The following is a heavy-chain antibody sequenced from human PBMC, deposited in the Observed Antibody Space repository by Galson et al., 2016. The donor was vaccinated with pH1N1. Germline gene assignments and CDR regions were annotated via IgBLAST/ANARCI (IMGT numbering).Heavy chain of an antibody. J-gene: IGHJ3*01. V-gene: IGHV3-43*01. CDR1: GFTFDDYS. Sequence: SLRLSCADSGFTFDDYSMNWVRQVPGKGLEWLSLITWNGATTYYAASVQGRFTISRDNDKNSVFLQMDNLLIEDTALYHYAKAVDTYMASAFDVWGHGTVVAVSS. D-gene: IGHD5-18*01. CDR2: ITWNGATT. CDR3: AKAVDTYMASAFDV.